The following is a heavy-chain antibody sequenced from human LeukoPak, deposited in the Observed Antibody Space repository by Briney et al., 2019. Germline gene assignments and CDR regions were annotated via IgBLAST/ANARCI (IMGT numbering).Heavy chain of an antibody. V-gene: IGHV4-59*01. CDR3: ARADRAGDYGYYFDY. D-gene: IGHD4-17*01. J-gene: IGHJ4*02. Sequence: KASETLSLTCTVYDGSISGYYWSWLRQPPGKGLEWIGNIYYTGSTDYNPSLKSRVTISVDTSKNQFSLKLNSVTAADTAGYYCARADRAGDYGYYFDYWGQGTPVTVSS. CDR2: IYYTGST. CDR1: DGSISGYY.